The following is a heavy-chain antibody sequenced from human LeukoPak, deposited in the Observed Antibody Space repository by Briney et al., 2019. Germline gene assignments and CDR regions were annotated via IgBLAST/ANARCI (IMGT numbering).Heavy chain of an antibody. J-gene: IGHJ3*02. D-gene: IGHD6-6*01. CDR3: ARAPSPDAFDI. V-gene: IGHV4-61*08. Sequence: SETLSLTCTVSGGSISSGDYYWSWIRQPPGKGLEWIGYIYTSGSTNYNPSLKSRVTMSVDTSKNQFSLKLSSVTAADTAVYYCARAPSPDAFDIWGQGTMVTVSS. CDR1: GGSISSGDYY. CDR2: IYTSGST.